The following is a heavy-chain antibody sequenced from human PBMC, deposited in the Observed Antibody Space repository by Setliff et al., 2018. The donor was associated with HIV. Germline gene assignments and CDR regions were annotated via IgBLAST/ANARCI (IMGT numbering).Heavy chain of an antibody. CDR1: GFTFSSHW. Sequence: GGSLRLSCAASGFTFSSHWMSWIRQAPGKGLEWVASIKQDGSEKYFVDSVKGRFTISRDNAKDSMFLQMNSLRGEDTAVYYCATNFLYDILNWFDPWGQGTLVTVSS. V-gene: IGHV3-7*01. D-gene: IGHD3-9*01. CDR2: IKQDGSEK. J-gene: IGHJ5*02. CDR3: ATNFLYDILNWFDP.